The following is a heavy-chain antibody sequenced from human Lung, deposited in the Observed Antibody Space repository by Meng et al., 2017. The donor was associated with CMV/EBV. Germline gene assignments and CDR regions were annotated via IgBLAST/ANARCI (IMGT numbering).Heavy chain of an antibody. V-gene: IGHV3-33*06. CDR1: GFTFSDYG. D-gene: IGHD1-26*01. Sequence: GGSLRLXCAASGFTFSDYGMHWVRQTPGKGLEWVAVIFYGGSSKYYADAVKGRFTISRDNSENTLHLQMNSLRAEDTAVYYCTKGAGSVGRIHFDHWRHGTLVTVSS. CDR3: TKGAGSVGRIHFDH. J-gene: IGHJ4*01. CDR2: IFYGGSSK.